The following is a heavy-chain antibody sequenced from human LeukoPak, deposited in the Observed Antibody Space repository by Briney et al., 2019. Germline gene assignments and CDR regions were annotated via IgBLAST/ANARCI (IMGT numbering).Heavy chain of an antibody. V-gene: IGHV4-34*01. CDR3: ARGHRSGEYCSGGSCFSSVSGLDV. CDR2: INHSGST. J-gene: IGHJ6*04. D-gene: IGHD2-15*01. Sequence: SETLSLTCAVYGGSFTGYSWSWIRQPPGKGLEWIGEINHSGSTNYNPSFKSRVTISIDTSKNQFSLKLSSVTAADTAVYFCARGHRSGEYCSGGSCFSSVSGLDVWGKGTTVTVSS. CDR1: GGSFTGYS.